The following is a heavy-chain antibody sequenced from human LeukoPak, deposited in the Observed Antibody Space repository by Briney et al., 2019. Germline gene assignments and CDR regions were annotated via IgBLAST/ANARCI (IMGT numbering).Heavy chain of an antibody. V-gene: IGHV3-66*01. D-gene: IGHD6-6*01. CDR1: EFSVGSNY. Sequence: GGSLRLSCAASEFSVGSNYMTWVRQAPGKGLEWVSLIYSGGSTYYADSVKGRFTISRDNSKNTLYLQMNSLRVEDTAVYYCTRDPRHFDSCGQGTLVTVSS. CDR2: IYSGGST. J-gene: IGHJ5*01. CDR3: TRDPRHFDS.